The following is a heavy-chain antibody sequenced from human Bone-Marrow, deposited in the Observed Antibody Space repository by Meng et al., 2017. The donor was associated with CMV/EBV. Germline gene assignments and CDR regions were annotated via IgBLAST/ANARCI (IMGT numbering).Heavy chain of an antibody. CDR2: IYYSGST. J-gene: IGHJ4*03. CDR1: GGSVSSGSYY. Sequence: SETLSLTCTVSGGSVSSGSYYWSWIRQPPGKGLEWIGYIYYSGSTNYNPSLKSRVTISVDTSKNQFSLKLSSVTAADTAVYYCARETTVTWGFDYWGQGTTVTVSS. V-gene: IGHV4-61*01. D-gene: IGHD4-17*01. CDR3: ARETTVTWGFDY.